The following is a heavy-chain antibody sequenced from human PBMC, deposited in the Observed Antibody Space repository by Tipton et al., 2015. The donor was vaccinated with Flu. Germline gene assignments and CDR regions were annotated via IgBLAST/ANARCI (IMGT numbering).Heavy chain of an antibody. CDR3: AGRDYRNYVSDPKGWFDP. J-gene: IGHJ5*02. D-gene: IGHD4-11*01. CDR2: IYRSGTT. V-gene: IGHV4-38-2*01. Sequence: TLSLTCDVSGDSISSDYYWGWIRQFPGKGLEWIGSIYRSGTTNYNPTLKRRVTISIDTSKNQSPLKMKSVAAAGMAVYYCAGRDYRNYVSDPKGWFDPWGQGTLVTVSS. CDR1: GDSISSDYY.